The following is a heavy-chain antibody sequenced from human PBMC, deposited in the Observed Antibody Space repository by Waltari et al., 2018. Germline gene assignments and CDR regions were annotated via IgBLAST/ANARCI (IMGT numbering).Heavy chain of an antibody. CDR3: ARRTPHSSGWAFDY. V-gene: IGHV6-1*01. CDR2: TYYSAKWYN. D-gene: IGHD6-19*01. Sequence: QVQLQQSGPGLVKPSQTLSLTCAISGDSVSSNRAAWHWIRQSPSRGLEWLGRTYYSAKWYNDYAVSMKSRITINPDTSKNQFSLQLNSVTPEDTAVYYCARRTPHSSGWAFDYWGQGTLVTVSS. CDR1: GDSVSSNRAA. J-gene: IGHJ4*02.